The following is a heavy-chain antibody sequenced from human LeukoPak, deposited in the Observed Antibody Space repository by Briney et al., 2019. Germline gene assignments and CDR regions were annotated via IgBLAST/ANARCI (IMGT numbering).Heavy chain of an antibody. J-gene: IGHJ4*02. CDR3: ARHEEGQTGDY. CDR1: GFSFISYW. V-gene: IGHV5-51*01. CDR2: IYPGDSDT. Sequence: GESLKISCKGSGFSFISYWIAWVRQLPGKGLEWMGIIYPGDSDTRYSPSFQGQVTISADKSISTAYLQWSSLKASDTAMYYCARHEEGQTGDYWGQGTLVTVSS.